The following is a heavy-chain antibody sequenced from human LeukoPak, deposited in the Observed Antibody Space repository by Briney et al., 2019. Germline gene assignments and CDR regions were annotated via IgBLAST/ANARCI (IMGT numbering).Heavy chain of an antibody. CDR2: INPNSGGT. D-gene: IGHD5-12*01. CDR1: GYTFTGYY. J-gene: IGHJ4*02. Sequence: ASVKVSCKASGYTFTGYYMHWVRQAPGQGLEWVGWINPNSGGTNYAQKFQGRVTMTRDTSISTAYMELSRLRSDDTAVYYCATPERGYSGYDFGSWGQGTLVTVSS. V-gene: IGHV1-2*02. CDR3: ATPERGYSGYDFGS.